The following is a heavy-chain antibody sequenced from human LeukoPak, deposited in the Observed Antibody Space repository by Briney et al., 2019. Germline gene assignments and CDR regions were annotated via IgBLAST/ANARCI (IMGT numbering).Heavy chain of an antibody. CDR3: VSPRGFSYGYFDY. J-gene: IGHJ4*02. D-gene: IGHD5-18*01. Sequence: GSLRLSCAASGFTDSSNYMSWIRPPPGKGRVWIGSIYYSKNTYYNPSLKSRVTISADTSKNQFSLTLGSVSATDTAVYYCVSPRGFSYGYFDYWGQGTLVTVSS. CDR1: GFTDSSNY. CDR2: IYYSKNT. V-gene: IGHV4-39*01.